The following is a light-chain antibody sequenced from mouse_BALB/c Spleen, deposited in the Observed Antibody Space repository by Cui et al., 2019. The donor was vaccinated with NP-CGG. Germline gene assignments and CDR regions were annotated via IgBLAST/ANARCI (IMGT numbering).Light chain of an antibody. CDR3: ALWYSNHWV. CDR1: TGAVTTSNY. Sequence: HADATQESALTTSPGETVTLTCRSSTGAVTTSNYANWVQEKPDHLFTGLIGGTNNRAPGVPARFSGSLIGDKAALTITGAQTEDEAIYFCALWYSNHWVFGGGTKLTVL. J-gene: IGLJ1*01. V-gene: IGLV1*01. CDR2: GTN.